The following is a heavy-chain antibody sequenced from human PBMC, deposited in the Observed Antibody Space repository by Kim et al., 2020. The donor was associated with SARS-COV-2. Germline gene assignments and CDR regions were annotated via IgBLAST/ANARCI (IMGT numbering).Heavy chain of an antibody. Sequence: ISSSSSYIYYADSVKGRFTISGDNAKNSLYLQMNSLRAEDTAVYYCARDRYWGQGTLVTVSS. CDR3: ARDRY. V-gene: IGHV3-21*01. CDR2: ISSSSSYI. J-gene: IGHJ4*02.